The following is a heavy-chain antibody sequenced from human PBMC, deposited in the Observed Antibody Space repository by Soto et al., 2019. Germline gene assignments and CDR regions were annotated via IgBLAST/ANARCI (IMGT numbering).Heavy chain of an antibody. V-gene: IGHV4-38-2*01. CDR1: GSSLSPYY. CDR3: TRQDDGMDV. J-gene: IGHJ6*02. Sequence: SETLSLTCAVSGSSLSPYYWGWVRQPPGKGLERLGSIFHSGNVHYNPSLKSRVILSIDTSKSQFSLNLTAAIAADTAVYYCTRQDDGMDVWGQGTTVTVSS. CDR2: IFHSGNV.